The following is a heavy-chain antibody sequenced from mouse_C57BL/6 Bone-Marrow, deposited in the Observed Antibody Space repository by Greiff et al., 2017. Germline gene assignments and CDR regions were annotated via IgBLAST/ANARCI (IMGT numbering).Heavy chain of an antibody. CDR1: GFTFSSYT. CDR3: ASYSNAWFAY. D-gene: IGHD2-5*01. V-gene: IGHV5-9*01. J-gene: IGHJ3*01. Sequence: EVQRVESGGGLVKPGGSLKLSCAASGFTFSSYTMSWVRQTPEKRLEWVATISGGGGNTYYPDSVKGRFTISRDNAKNTLYLQMSSLRSEDTALYYCASYSNAWFAYWGQGTLVTVSA. CDR2: ISGGGGNT.